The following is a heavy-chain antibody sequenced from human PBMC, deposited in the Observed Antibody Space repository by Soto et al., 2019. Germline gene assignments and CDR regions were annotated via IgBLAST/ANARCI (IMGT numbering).Heavy chain of an antibody. Sequence: SXTLSLTLSVSCGSVSSGSYYWSWILQPPGKGLEWIGDIFYSGSTNYNPSLKSRVTISVDTSKNQFSLKLNSVTAADTAVYYCARDFCGGDCSDDYYYSAMDVWGPGTTVTVSS. CDR3: ARDFCGGDCSDDYYYSAMDV. D-gene: IGHD2-21*02. CDR2: IFYSGST. V-gene: IGHV4-61*01. CDR1: CGSVSSGSYY. J-gene: IGHJ6*02.